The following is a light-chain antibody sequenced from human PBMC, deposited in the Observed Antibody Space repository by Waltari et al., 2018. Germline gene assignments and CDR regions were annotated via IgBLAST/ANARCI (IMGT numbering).Light chain of an antibody. CDR1: QDINID. J-gene: IGKJ5*01. Sequence: DIQLTQPPSLLPASVGDRVTFPCRASQDINIDLVWYQQTPGKAPKLLIYGASTLQTGVSSRFSGSGSGTEFTLTISSLQPEDFASYFCQHVNSYPITFGQGTRLDI. CDR2: GAS. V-gene: IGKV1-9*01. CDR3: QHVNSYPIT.